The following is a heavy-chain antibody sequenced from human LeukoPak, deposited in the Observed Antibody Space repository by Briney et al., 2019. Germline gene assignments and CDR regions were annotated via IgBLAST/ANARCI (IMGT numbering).Heavy chain of an antibody. CDR1: EYPFTCYY. CDR3: ASPAQDNVGYYPDY. D-gene: IGHD3-22*01. CDR2: INPNTRGT. Sequence: ASVKITCKTSEYPFTCYYMHWVRHDHGQLLQWMGWINPNTRGTKYAQKFHGRVTMSRATSTCSDYMYPTTLRPDATAVYYCASPAQDNVGYYPDYWGRGTLVTVSS. J-gene: IGHJ4*02. V-gene: IGHV1-2*02.